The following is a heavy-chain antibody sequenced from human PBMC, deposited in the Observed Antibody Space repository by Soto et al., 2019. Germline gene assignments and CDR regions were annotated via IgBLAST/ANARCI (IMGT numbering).Heavy chain of an antibody. CDR1: GYTFTSYD. Sequence: ASVKVSCKASGYTFTSYDINWVRQATGQGLEWMGWMNPNSGNTGYAQKFQGRVTMTRNTSISTAYMELSSLRSEDTAVYYCARGHPETDIVATGEYDYWGQGTLVTVSS. CDR3: ARGHPETDIVATGEYDY. D-gene: IGHD5-12*01. CDR2: MNPNSGNT. V-gene: IGHV1-8*01. J-gene: IGHJ4*02.